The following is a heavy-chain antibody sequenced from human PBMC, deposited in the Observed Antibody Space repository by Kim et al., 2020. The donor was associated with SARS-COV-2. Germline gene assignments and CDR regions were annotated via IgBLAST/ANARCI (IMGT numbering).Heavy chain of an antibody. CDR2: IDPSDSYT. V-gene: IGHV5-10-1*01. Sequence: GESLKISCKGSGYSFTSYWISWVRQMPGKGLEWMGRIDPSDSYTNYSPSFQGHVTISADKSISTAYLQWSSLKASDTAMYYCARGQHDGHHLRYFDWLQYSDAFDIWGQGTMVTVSS. CDR3: ARGQHDGHHLRYFDWLQYSDAFDI. D-gene: IGHD3-9*01. J-gene: IGHJ3*02. CDR1: GYSFTSYW.